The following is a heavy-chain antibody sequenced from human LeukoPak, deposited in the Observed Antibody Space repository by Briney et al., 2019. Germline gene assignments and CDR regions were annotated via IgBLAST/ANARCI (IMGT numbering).Heavy chain of an antibody. D-gene: IGHD2-15*01. J-gene: IGHJ5*02. CDR3: ARYCSGGSCYFWFDP. V-gene: IGHV3-21*01. CDR1: GFTFSSYS. CDR2: ISSSSSYI. Sequence: PGGSLRLSCAASGFTFSSYSMNWVRQAPGKGLEWVSSISSSSSYIYCADSVKGRFTISRDNAKNSLYLQMNSLRAEDTAVYYCARYCSGGSCYFWFDPWGQGTLVTVSS.